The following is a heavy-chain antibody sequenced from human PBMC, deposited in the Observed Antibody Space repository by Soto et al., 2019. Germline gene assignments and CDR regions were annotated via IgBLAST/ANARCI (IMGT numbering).Heavy chain of an antibody. CDR3: ARLRWETENTWSAP. D-gene: IGHD1-26*01. V-gene: IGHV4-30-4*08. J-gene: IGHJ5*02. CDR1: GGSISSGGYY. Sequence: SETLSLTCTVSGGSISSGGYYWSWIRQPPGKGLEWMGYIYHSGSTHYNPSLNSRLTISIDTSTNRFSLNLTSVTAADTALYFCARLRWETENTWSAPWGQGALVPVSS. CDR2: IYHSGST.